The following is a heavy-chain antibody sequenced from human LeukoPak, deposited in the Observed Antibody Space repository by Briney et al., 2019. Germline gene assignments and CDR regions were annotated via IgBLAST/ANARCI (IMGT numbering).Heavy chain of an antibody. D-gene: IGHD2-8*02. Sequence: SQTLSLTCTVSGGSISSDDYSWTWIRQPPGKGLEWIGYIYHSGSTYYNPSLESRVTISVGRSKNQYSLKLSSVTAADTAVYYCARGPGDYWSYFNYWGQGTLVTVSS. CDR1: GGSISSDDYS. CDR3: ARGPGDYWSYFNY. CDR2: IYHSGST. J-gene: IGHJ4*02. V-gene: IGHV4-30-2*01.